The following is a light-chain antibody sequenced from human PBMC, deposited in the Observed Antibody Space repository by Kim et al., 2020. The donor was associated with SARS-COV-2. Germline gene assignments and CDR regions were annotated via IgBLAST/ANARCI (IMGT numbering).Light chain of an antibody. CDR3: QKYNSAPWT. V-gene: IGKV1-27*01. CDR1: QDIANS. CDR2: AAS. Sequence: ASIGDRVSITCRASQDIANSLAWYQQKPGKVPQVLIYAASTLQSGVPSRFSGSGSGTEFTLTIDSLQTEDVATYYCQKYNSAPWTFGPETKVDIK. J-gene: IGKJ1*01.